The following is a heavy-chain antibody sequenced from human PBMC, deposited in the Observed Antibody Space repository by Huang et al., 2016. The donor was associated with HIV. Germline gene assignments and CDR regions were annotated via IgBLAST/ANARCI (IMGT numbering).Heavy chain of an antibody. CDR2: ISYAGKTK. CDR1: GFTFSSYG. Sequence: QVQLVESGGGVVQPGRSLRISCAAPGFTFSSYGMHGVRQAPGKGLGLVAVISYAGKTKYYAGSVKGRFSISRDNSKTTVYLQLNRLRVEDTAVYYCAKGGSAAAVLDFWGQGTLVTVSS. J-gene: IGHJ4*02. CDR3: AKGGSAAAVLDF. D-gene: IGHD6-13*01. V-gene: IGHV3-30*18.